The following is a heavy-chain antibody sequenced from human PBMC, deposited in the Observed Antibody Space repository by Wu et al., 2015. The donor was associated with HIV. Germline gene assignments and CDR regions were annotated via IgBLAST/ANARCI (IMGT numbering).Heavy chain of an antibody. CDR3: AREKGYCGGDCYSYAFDI. Sequence: QVQLVQSGAEVKKPGSSVKVSCKASGGTFSSYAISWVRQAPGQGLEWMGGIIPIFGTANYAQKFQGRVTITADESTSTAYMELSSLRSEDTAVYYCAREKGYCGGDCYSYAFDIWGQGQWSPSLQ. J-gene: IGHJ3*02. V-gene: IGHV1-69*12. CDR1: GGTFSSYA. D-gene: IGHD2-21*01. CDR2: IIPIFGTA.